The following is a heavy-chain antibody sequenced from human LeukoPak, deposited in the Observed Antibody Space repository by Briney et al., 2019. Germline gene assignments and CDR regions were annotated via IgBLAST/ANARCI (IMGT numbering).Heavy chain of an antibody. CDR1: GFTFSSYS. Sequence: PGGSLRLSCAASGFTFSSYSMNWVRQAPGKGLEWVSSISSSGTYVYYADSVKGRFTISRDNAKNSLYLQMNSLRAEDTAVYYCARDHPYSSSCPDYWGQGTLVTVSS. D-gene: IGHD6-13*01. CDR3: ARDHPYSSSCPDY. CDR2: ISSSGTYV. V-gene: IGHV3-21*01. J-gene: IGHJ4*02.